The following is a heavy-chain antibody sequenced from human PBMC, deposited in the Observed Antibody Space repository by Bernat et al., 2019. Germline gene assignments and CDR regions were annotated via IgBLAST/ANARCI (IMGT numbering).Heavy chain of an antibody. Sequence: QLQLQESGPGLVKPSETLSLNCTVSGGSISSSSYYWGWIRQPPGKGLEWVAVISYDGSNKYYADSVKGRFTISRDNSKNTLYLQMNSLRAEDTAVYYCAKEQDYYDSSGYYIYYYYGMDVWGQGTTVTVSS. J-gene: IGHJ6*02. V-gene: IGHV3-30*18. D-gene: IGHD3-22*01. CDR2: ISYDGSNK. CDR1: GGSISSSS. CDR3: AKEQDYYDSSGYYIYYYYGMDV.